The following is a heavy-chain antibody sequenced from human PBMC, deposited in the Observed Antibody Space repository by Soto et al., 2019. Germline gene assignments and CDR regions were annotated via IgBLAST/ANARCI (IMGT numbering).Heavy chain of an antibody. D-gene: IGHD1-7*01. Sequence: SVKISCKASGGTFSSYAISWVRQAPGQGLEWMGGIIPIFGTANYAQKFQGRVTITADESTSTAYMELSSLRSEDTAVYYCARNGGLELRYYYYYGLDVWGQGTTVTVSS. CDR2: IIPIFGTA. CDR1: GGTFSSYA. J-gene: IGHJ6*02. CDR3: ARNGGLELRYYYYYGLDV. V-gene: IGHV1-69*13.